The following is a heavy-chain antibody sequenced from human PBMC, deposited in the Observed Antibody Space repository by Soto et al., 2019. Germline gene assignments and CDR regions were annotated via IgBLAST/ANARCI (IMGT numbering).Heavy chain of an antibody. J-gene: IGHJ4*02. CDR1: GGSISSSSYY. D-gene: IGHD1-26*01. Sequence: PSETLSLTCTVSGGSISSSSYYWGWIRQPPGKGLEWIGSIYYSGSTYYNPSLKGRVTISVDTSKNQFSLKLSSVTAADTAVYYCARHNIVGATTYGHYFDYWGQGTLVTVSS. CDR2: IYYSGST. V-gene: IGHV4-39*01. CDR3: ARHNIVGATTYGHYFDY.